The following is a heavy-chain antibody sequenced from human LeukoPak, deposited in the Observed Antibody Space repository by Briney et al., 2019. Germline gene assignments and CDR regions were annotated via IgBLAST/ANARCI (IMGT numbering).Heavy chain of an antibody. D-gene: IGHD3-22*01. CDR3: TSQARIDSSGYYLRFDY. J-gene: IGHJ4*02. CDR2: IRSKANSYAT. V-gene: IGHV3-73*01. CDR1: GFTFSGSA. Sequence: GGSLRLSCAASGFTFSGSAMHWVRQASGKGLEWVGRIRSKANSYATAYAASVKGRFTISRDDSKNTAYLQMNSLKTEDTAVYYCTSQARIDSSGYYLRFDYGGQGTLVTVSS.